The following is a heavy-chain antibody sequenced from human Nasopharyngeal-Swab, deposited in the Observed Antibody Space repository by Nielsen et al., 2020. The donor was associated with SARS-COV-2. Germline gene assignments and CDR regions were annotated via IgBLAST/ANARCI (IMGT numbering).Heavy chain of an antibody. J-gene: IGHJ4*02. CDR2: INPDGSEM. D-gene: IGHD2-2*01. V-gene: IGHV3-7*03. CDR1: GFNFNTSG. Sequence: GESRKISCADSGFNFNTSGMTWDRQAPGKGLEWVANINPDGSEMQYVDSVKGRFTISRDNAENSLYLHTNSLRGDDTAVYYCAHYASAAYWGQGTLVTVSS. CDR3: AHYASAAY.